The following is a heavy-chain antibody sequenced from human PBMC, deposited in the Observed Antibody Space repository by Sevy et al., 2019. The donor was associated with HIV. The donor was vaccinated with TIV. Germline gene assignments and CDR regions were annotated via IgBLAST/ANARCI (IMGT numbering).Heavy chain of an antibody. CDR3: ARANVDTAMDHSYYGMDV. Sequence: GGSLRLSCAASGFTFSSYGMHWVRQAPGKGLEWVAVIWYDGSNKYYADSVKGRFTISRDNSKNTLYLQMNSLRAEDTAVYYCARANVDTAMDHSYYGMDVWGQGTTVTVSS. V-gene: IGHV3-33*01. D-gene: IGHD5-18*01. J-gene: IGHJ6*02. CDR2: IWYDGSNK. CDR1: GFTFSSYG.